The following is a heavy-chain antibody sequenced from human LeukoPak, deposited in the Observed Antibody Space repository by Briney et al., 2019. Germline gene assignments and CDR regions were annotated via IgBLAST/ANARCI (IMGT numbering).Heavy chain of an antibody. V-gene: IGHV3-23*01. D-gene: IGHD6-19*01. Sequence: RGSLRLSCAASGFTFSSYAMSWVRQAPGKGLEWVSAISGSGGSTYYADSVKGRFTISRDNSKNTLYLQMNSLRAEDTAVYYCAKDPKKEGYSSGWYVGGYFDYWGQGTLVTVSS. CDR3: AKDPKKEGYSSGWYVGGYFDY. J-gene: IGHJ4*02. CDR1: GFTFSSYA. CDR2: ISGSGGST.